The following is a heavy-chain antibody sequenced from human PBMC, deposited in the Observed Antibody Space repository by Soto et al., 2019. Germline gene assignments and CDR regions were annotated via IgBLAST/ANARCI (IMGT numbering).Heavy chain of an antibody. CDR3: ARDGGKGRVVTPGCFDY. Sequence: QVQLVESGGGLVKPGGSLRLSCAASGFTFSDYYMSWIRQAPGKGLEWVSYISSSSSYTNYADSVKGRFTISRDNAKNSLYLQMNSLRAEDTAVYYCARDGGKGRVVTPGCFDYWGQGTLVTVSS. CDR2: ISSSSSYT. CDR1: GFTFSDYY. V-gene: IGHV3-11*06. J-gene: IGHJ4*02. D-gene: IGHD2-21*02.